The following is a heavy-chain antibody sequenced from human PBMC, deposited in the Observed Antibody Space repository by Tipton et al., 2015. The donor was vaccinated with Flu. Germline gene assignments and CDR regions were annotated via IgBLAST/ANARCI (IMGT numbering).Heavy chain of an antibody. CDR1: GFTFGYFA. Sequence: SLRLSCAASGFTFGYFAMIWVRQAPGKGLEWVSTVSGGGSTYYADSVKGRFTISRDNSKNTLYLQMNSLRTEDTAVYYCAKTDSSGYDYARRFDYWGQGTLVTVSS. CDR2: VSGGGST. V-gene: IGHV3-23*01. D-gene: IGHD3-22*01. J-gene: IGHJ4*02. CDR3: AKTDSSGYDYARRFDY.